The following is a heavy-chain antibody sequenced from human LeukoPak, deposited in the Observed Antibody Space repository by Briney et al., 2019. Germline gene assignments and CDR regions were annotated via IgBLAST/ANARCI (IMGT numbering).Heavy chain of an antibody. J-gene: IGHJ5*02. CDR1: GGSISSGGYS. Sequence: PSQTLSLTCAVSGGSISSGGYSWSWIRQPPGKGLEWIGYIYHSGSTYYNPSLKSRVTISVDRSKNQFSLKLSSVTAADTAVYYCARHGWLYYDFWSGPRNWFDPWGQGTLVTVSS. CDR2: IYHSGST. CDR3: ARHGWLYYDFWSGPRNWFDP. V-gene: IGHV4-30-2*01. D-gene: IGHD3-3*01.